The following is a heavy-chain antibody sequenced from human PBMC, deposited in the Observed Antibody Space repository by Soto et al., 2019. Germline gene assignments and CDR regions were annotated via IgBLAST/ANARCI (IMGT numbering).Heavy chain of an antibody. J-gene: IGHJ6*02. CDR3: AKGILGYCTNGVCYYYGMDV. CDR2: ISYDGSNK. Sequence: QVQLVESGGGVVQPGRSLRLSCAASGFTFSSYGMHWVRQAPGKGLEWVAVISYDGSNKYYADSVKGRFTISRDNSKNPLYLQMNSLRAEDTAVYYCAKGILGYCTNGVCYYYGMDVWGQGTTVTVSS. CDR1: GFTFSSYG. V-gene: IGHV3-30*18. D-gene: IGHD2-8*01.